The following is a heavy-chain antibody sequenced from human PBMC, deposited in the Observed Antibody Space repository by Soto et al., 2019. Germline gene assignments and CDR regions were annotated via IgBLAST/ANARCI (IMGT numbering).Heavy chain of an antibody. J-gene: IGHJ4*02. CDR2: INAGNGNT. Sequence: QVQLVQSGAEVKKPGASVKVSCKASGYTFTSYAMHWVRQAPGQRLEWMGWINAGNGNTKYSQKFQGRVTITRDTSASTAYMELSSLRSEDTAVYYCAREPSSSWYWFPFDYWGQGTLVTVSS. V-gene: IGHV1-3*01. CDR1: GYTFTSYA. D-gene: IGHD6-13*01. CDR3: AREPSSSWYWFPFDY.